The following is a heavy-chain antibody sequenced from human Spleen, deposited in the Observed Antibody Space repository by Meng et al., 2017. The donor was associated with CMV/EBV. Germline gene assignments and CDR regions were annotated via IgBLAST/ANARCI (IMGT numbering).Heavy chain of an antibody. V-gene: IGHV1-2*02. CDR2: INPNSGGT. CDR1: GYTISGSY. Sequence: SGYTISGSYMHWVRLAPGHGLEWMGWINPNSGGTKYAQTFQGRVTMSKDTSKRTVYMELSRLRYDDTAIYYCARAGDDYGDTAFDSWGQGTLVTVSS. D-gene: IGHD4-17*01. J-gene: IGHJ4*02. CDR3: ARAGDDYGDTAFDS.